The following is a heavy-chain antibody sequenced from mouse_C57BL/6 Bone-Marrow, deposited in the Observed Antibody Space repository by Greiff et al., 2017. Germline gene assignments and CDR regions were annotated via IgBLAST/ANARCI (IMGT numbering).Heavy chain of an antibody. Sequence: QVQLQQPGAELVMPGASVKLSCKASGYTFTSYWMHWVKQRPGPGLEWIGEIDPSDSYTNYNQKFKGKSTFTVDKSSRTAYMQLSSLTSEDSAVYDCARSGSYYDPFAYWGQGTLVTVSA. CDR1: GYTFTSYW. V-gene: IGHV1-69*01. CDR2: IDPSDSYT. D-gene: IGHD2-4*01. CDR3: ARSGSYYDPFAY. J-gene: IGHJ3*01.